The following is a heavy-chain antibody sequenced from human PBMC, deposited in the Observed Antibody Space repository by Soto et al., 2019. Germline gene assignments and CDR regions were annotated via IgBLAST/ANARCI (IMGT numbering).Heavy chain of an antibody. J-gene: IGHJ4*02. V-gene: IGHV4-39*01. CDR3: ARRPRGTYLCEY. CDR1: GGSISISYY. CDR2: IYYSGST. D-gene: IGHD3-16*01. Sequence: EALSHPNTVSGGSISISYYCGCLRQPPGKGLEWIGSIYYSGSTYYNPSLKSRVTISVDTPKNQFSLKLSSVTAADTAVYYCARRPRGTYLCEYWGQGTLVTVS.